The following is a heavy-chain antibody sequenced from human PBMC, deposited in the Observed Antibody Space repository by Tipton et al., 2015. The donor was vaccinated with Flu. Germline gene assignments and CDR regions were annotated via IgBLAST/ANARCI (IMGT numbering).Heavy chain of an antibody. CDR1: GYSFNNYG. CDR3: ATDYESGTAGY. J-gene: IGHJ4*02. V-gene: IGHV1-18*01. Sequence: QVQLVQSGAEVKKPGASVKVSCQASGYSFNNYGMNWVRQAPGQGLEWLGWINAYNGDTVYIPRLRGRITMTRDTSTDTAYMELRSLTSADTAVYYCATDYESGTAGYWGQGTLVAVSS. CDR2: INAYNGDT. D-gene: IGHD3-10*01.